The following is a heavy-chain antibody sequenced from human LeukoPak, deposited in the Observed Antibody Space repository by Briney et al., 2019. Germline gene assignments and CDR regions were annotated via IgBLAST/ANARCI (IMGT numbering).Heavy chain of an antibody. D-gene: IGHD6-13*01. Sequence: SETLSLTCTVSGGSISPYSWSWIRQPPGKGLEWIGYIYYSGRTSYNTSLKGRVTISVDTSNNQFSLKLSSVTAADTAVYYCARVYGSRSYVDYWGQGTLVTVSS. V-gene: IGHV4-59*01. CDR1: GGSISPYS. CDR2: IYYSGRT. J-gene: IGHJ4*02. CDR3: ARVYGSRSYVDY.